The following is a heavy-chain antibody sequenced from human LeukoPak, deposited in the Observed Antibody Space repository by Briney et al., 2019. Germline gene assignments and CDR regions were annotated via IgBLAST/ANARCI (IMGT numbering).Heavy chain of an antibody. J-gene: IGHJ5*02. CDR2: IYYSGST. V-gene: IGHV4-30-4*08. CDR3: ASQYYHDSSGYYL. CDR1: GVSISRGDYC. Sequence: PSETLSLTCTVSGVSISRGDYCWTWIRQPPWKGLACIGYIYYSGSTYYNPSLRSRVTIPVHTPNNQFSLKLTSVTAADPAVHYCASQYYHDSSGYYLWGQGTLVTVS. D-gene: IGHD3-22*01.